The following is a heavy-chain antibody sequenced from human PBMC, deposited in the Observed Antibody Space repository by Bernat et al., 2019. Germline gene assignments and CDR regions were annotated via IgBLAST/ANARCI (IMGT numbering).Heavy chain of an antibody. V-gene: IGHV3-23*01. D-gene: IGHD5-12*01. CDR3: AKDLTGGYGPLIPSQVSPLDY. J-gene: IGHJ4*02. CDR1: GFTFSSHA. CDR2: ISGSGGST. Sequence: EVQLLESGGGLVQPGGSLRLSCAASGFTFSSHAMSWVRQAPGKGLEWVSAISGSGGSTYYADSVKGRFTISRDNSKNTLYLQMNSLRAEDTAVDYCAKDLTGGYGPLIPSQVSPLDYWGQGTLVTVSS.